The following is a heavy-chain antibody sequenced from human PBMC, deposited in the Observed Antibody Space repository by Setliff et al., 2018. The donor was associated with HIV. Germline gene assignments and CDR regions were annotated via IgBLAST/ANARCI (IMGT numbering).Heavy chain of an antibody. D-gene: IGHD5-12*01. V-gene: IGHV4-61*09. CDR3: ATEGRRDGYNPGSDY. J-gene: IGHJ4*02. CDR2: IYTSGST. Sequence: PSETLSLTCTVSGDSLSSVSYYWSWIRQPAGKGLEWIGHIYTSGSTNYNPSLKSRVTISVDTSKNQFSLKLSSVTAADTAVYYCATEGRRDGYNPGSDYWGQGTLVTVTS. CDR1: GDSLSSVSYY.